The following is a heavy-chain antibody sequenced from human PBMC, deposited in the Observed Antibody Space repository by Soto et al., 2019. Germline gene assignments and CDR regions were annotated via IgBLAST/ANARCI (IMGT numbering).Heavy chain of an antibody. CDR3: ARDRVAGIWGDAFDI. CDR1: GYTFTNHG. Sequence: QVQLVQSGTAVKKPGASVKVSCKTSGYTFTNHGITWVRQAPGQGLEWMGWINPYNANTNYAQKLQGRVTMTTDTSTTTAYMDLRSLTSDDTAVYYCARDRVAGIWGDAFDIWGQGTVVTVSS. J-gene: IGHJ3*02. CDR2: INPYNANT. D-gene: IGHD3-16*01. V-gene: IGHV1-18*04.